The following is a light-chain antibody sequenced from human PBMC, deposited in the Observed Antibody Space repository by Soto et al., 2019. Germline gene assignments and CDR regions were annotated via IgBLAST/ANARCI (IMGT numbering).Light chain of an antibody. CDR3: QQSNGIPYT. CDR2: AAS. CDR1: QTIDTY. J-gene: IGKJ2*01. V-gene: IGKV1-39*01. Sequence: DIQMTPSPSSLSASVGDRVTITCRASQTIDTYLNWYQQNPGKAPKLLIYAASTLQSGVPSRSSGSGSGTDFTLTISSLQPEDFATYYCQQSNGIPYTLGQGTKLEIK.